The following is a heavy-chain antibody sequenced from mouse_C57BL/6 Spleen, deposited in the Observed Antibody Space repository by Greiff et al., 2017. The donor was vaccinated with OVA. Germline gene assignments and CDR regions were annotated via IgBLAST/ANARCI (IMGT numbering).Heavy chain of an antibody. J-gene: IGHJ2*01. CDR3: ARRGSSGYVGYFDY. CDR2: IYPGEGDT. D-gene: IGHD3-2*02. CDR1: GYAFSSYW. V-gene: IGHV1-80*01. Sequence: QVQLQQSGAELVKPGASVKISCKASGYAFSSYWMNWVKQRPGKGLEWIGQIYPGEGDTNYNGKFKGKATLTADKSSSTAYMQLSSLTSEDSAVYFCARRGSSGYVGYFDYWGQGTTLTVSS.